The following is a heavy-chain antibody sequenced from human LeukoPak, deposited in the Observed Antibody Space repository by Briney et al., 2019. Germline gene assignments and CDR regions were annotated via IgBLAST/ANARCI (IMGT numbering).Heavy chain of an antibody. CDR3: ARGKYSSSSSSDY. CDR1: GGSIYNFY. D-gene: IGHD6-6*01. V-gene: IGHV4-59*01. Sequence: SETLSLTCTVSGGSIYNFYWTWIRQPPGKGLEWIGYIYYSGSTNYNPSLKSRVTISVDTSKNQFSLKLSSVTAADTAVYYCARGKYSSSSSSDYWGQGTLVTVSS. CDR2: IYYSGST. J-gene: IGHJ4*02.